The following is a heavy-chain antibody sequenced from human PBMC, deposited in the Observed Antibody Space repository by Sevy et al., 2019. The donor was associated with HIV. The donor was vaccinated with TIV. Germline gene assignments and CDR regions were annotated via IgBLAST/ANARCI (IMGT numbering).Heavy chain of an antibody. V-gene: IGHV3-23*01. D-gene: IGHD3-3*01. CDR3: AKESRSGYLS. CDR1: GFIFNSYV. Sequence: GESLKISCTASGFIFNSYVISWVRQAPGKGLEWVSTISGSGGSTYYAESVKGRLTVSRDNSKNTVYLQMDSLRDEDTAVYYCAKESRSGYLSWGQGTLVTVSS. CDR2: ISGSGGST. J-gene: IGHJ5*02.